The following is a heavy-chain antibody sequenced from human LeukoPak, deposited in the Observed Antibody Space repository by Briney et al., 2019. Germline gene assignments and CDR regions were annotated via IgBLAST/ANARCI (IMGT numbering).Heavy chain of an antibody. J-gene: IGHJ4*02. CDR3: AKDARNRLLYHGGYFDY. Sequence: GGSLRLSCAASGFTSDTYGVNWVRQAPGKGLEWVSAISGSGGSTYYADSVKGRFTISRDNSKNTLYLQMNSLRAEDTAVYYCAKDARNRLLYHGGYFDYWGQGTLVTVSS. CDR1: GFTSDTYG. V-gene: IGHV3-23*01. CDR2: ISGSGGST. D-gene: IGHD2-8*01.